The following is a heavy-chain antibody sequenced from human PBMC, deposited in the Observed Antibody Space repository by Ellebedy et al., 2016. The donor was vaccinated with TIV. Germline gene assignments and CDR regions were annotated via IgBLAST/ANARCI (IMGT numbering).Heavy chain of an antibody. CDR2: INPSGGST. V-gene: IGHV1-46*01. J-gene: IGHJ4*02. CDR3: ARDLGSSTVTTMARDY. CDR1: GYTFTSYY. Sequence: ASVKVSXXASGYTFTSYYMHWVRQAPGQGLEWMGIINPSGGSTSYAQKFQGRVTMTRDTSTSTVYMELSSLRSEDTAVYYCARDLGSSTVTTMARDYWGQGTLVTVSS. D-gene: IGHD4-17*01.